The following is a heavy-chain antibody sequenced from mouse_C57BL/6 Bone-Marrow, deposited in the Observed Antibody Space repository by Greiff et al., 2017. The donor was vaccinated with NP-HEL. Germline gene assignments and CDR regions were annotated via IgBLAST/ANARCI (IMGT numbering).Heavy chain of an antibody. CDR3: ARDAGYSDY. CDR2: ISSGGSYT. J-gene: IGHJ2*01. Sequence: EVKLQESGGDLVKPGGSLKLSCAASGFTFSSYGMSWVRQTPDKRLEWVATISSGGSYTYYPDSVKGRFTISRDNAKNTLYLQMSSLKSEDTAMYYCARDAGYSDYWGQGTTLTVSS. V-gene: IGHV5-6*01. CDR1: GFTFSSYG.